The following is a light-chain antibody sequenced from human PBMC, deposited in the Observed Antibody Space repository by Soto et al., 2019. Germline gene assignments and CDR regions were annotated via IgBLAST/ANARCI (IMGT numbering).Light chain of an antibody. CDR1: QSVSSY. Sequence: EIVLTQSPATLSLSPGERATLSCRASQSVSSYLAWYQQKPGQAPRLPIYDASNRATGIPARFSGSGSGTDFPLTISSLEPEDFAVYYCQQRSNWPTFGGGTKVDIK. J-gene: IGKJ4*01. V-gene: IGKV3-11*01. CDR3: QQRSNWPT. CDR2: DAS.